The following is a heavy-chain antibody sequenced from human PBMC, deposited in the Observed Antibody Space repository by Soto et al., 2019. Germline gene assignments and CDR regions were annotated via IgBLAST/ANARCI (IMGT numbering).Heavy chain of an antibody. CDR3: AKDLERVYYDFWSGHFDY. D-gene: IGHD3-3*01. CDR1: GFTFSSYG. CDR2: ISYDGSNK. Sequence: GGSLRLSCAASGFTFSSYGMHWVRQAPGKGLEWVAVISYDGSNKYYADSVKGRFTISRDNSKNTLYLQMNSLRAEDTAVYYCAKDLERVYYDFWSGHFDYWGQGTLVTVSS. V-gene: IGHV3-30*18. J-gene: IGHJ4*02.